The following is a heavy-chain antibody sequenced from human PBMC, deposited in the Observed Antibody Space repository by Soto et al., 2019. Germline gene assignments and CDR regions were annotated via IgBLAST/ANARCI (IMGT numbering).Heavy chain of an antibody. CDR3: ARKFWSGYYAFDI. V-gene: IGHV1-69*13. Sequence: SVKVSCKASGGTFSSYAISWVRQAPGQGLEWMGGIIPIFGTANYAQKFQGRVTITADESTSTAYMELSSLRSEDTAVYYCARKFWSGYYAFDIWGQGTMVTVSS. CDR2: IIPIFGTA. CDR1: GGTFSSYA. J-gene: IGHJ3*02. D-gene: IGHD3-3*01.